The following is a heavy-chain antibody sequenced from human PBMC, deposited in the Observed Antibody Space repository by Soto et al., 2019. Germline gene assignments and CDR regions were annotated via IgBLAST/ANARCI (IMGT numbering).Heavy chain of an antibody. CDR1: GYTFTNYG. Sequence: ASVKVSCKASGYTFTNYGINWVRQAPGQGLDWMGWISPNNGNTNYAQNLQGRVTMTTDTSTSTAYMELRSLRSDETAVYYCARAVGYSAYAGMDGWGKGTTVTVSS. D-gene: IGHD5-12*01. CDR3: ARAVGYSAYAGMDG. CDR2: ISPNNGNT. J-gene: IGHJ6*04. V-gene: IGHV1-18*01.